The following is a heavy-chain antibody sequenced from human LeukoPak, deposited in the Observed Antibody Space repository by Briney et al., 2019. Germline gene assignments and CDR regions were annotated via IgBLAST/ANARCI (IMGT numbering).Heavy chain of an antibody. CDR2: INSDGSST. D-gene: IGHD3-22*01. J-gene: IGHJ4*02. V-gene: IGHV3-74*01. CDR3: ARDAYYYDSSGYVDY. CDR1: EITFSSDA. Sequence: SGGSLRLSCTSSEITFSSDAMTWVRQAPGKGLVWVSRINSDGSSTNYADSVKGRFTISRDNAKNTLYLQMNSLRAEDTAVYYCARDAYYYDSSGYVDYWGQGTLVTVSS.